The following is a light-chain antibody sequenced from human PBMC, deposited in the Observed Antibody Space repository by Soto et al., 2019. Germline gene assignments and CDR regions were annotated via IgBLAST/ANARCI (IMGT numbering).Light chain of an antibody. CDR3: QQYNSYPWT. V-gene: IGKV1-5*03. J-gene: IGKJ1*01. Sequence: DIQMTQSPSTLSASVGASVTITCRPSQGISSWLAWYQQKPGKAPKLLSYKASTLERGVPSNFSGSGSGTEFTLTISSLQPEDFATYYCQQYNSYPWTFGQGTKVDI. CDR2: KAS. CDR1: QGISSW.